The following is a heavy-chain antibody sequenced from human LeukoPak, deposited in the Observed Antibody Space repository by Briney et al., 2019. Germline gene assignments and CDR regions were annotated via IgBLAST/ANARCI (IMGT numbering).Heavy chain of an antibody. V-gene: IGHV3-23*01. CDR3: AAGVATISPYYYYGMDV. Sequence: GGSLRLSCAASGFTFSCYAMSWVRQAPGKGLEWVSAISGSGGSTYYADSVKGRFTISRDNSKNTLYLQMNSLRAEDTAVYYCAAGVATISPYYYYGMDVWGQGTTVTVSS. CDR1: GFTFSCYA. CDR2: ISGSGGST. J-gene: IGHJ6*02. D-gene: IGHD5-12*01.